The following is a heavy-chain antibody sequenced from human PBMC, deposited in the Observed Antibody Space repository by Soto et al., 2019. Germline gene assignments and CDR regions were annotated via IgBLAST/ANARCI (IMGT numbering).Heavy chain of an antibody. Sequence: PGGSLRLSCAASGFTFSSHSINWVRQAPGKGLEWVSYISGSGATKYYADSVKGRFTISRDNARNSLYLQMSSLSDEDTAVYYCARAIRGFSYAVDYWGQGTLVTVSS. D-gene: IGHD5-18*01. CDR1: GFTFSSHS. V-gene: IGHV3-48*02. CDR2: ISGSGATK. J-gene: IGHJ4*02. CDR3: ARAIRGFSYAVDY.